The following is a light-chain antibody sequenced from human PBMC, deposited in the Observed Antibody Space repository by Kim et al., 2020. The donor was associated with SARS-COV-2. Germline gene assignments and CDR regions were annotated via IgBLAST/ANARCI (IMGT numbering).Light chain of an antibody. CDR1: SSNIGSNP. CDR2: NAY. CDR3: AAWDDGLHGLV. Sequence: GQCVTISCTGGSSNIGSNPVVWYQQVPGTAPKLLIYNAYQRPSAVPDRFSGSKSGTSVSLAISGLLSEEEADDYCAAWDDGLHGLVFGGGTQLTVL. J-gene: IGLJ7*01. V-gene: IGLV1-44*01.